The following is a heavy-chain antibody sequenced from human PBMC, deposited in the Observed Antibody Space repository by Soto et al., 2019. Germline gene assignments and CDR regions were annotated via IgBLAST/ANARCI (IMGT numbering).Heavy chain of an antibody. CDR1: GGSISSSSYY. J-gene: IGHJ6*02. CDR3: ARRGAAAGYYYYYYGMDV. D-gene: IGHD6-13*01. V-gene: IGHV4-39*01. Sequence: PSETLSLTCTVSGGSISSSSYYWGWIRQPPGKGLEWIGSIYYSGSTYYNPSLKSRVTISVDTSKNQFSLKLSSVTAADTAVYYCARRGAAAGYYYYYYGMDVWGQGTTVTVS. CDR2: IYYSGST.